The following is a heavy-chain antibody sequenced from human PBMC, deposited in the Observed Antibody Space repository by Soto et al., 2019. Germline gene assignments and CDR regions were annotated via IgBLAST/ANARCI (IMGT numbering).Heavy chain of an antibody. J-gene: IGHJ4*02. D-gene: IGHD2-21*01. CDR3: ARESIGCGGDCLDY. V-gene: IGHV3-48*03. Sequence: GGSLRLSCAVSGFTFSSYDMSWVRQAPGKGLEWISYIDTSGDAMFYADSVKGRFAVSRDNTMNSLYLQMNSLRAEDTAAYYCARESIGCGGDCLDYWGQGTLVTVSS. CDR2: IDTSGDAM. CDR1: GFTFSSYD.